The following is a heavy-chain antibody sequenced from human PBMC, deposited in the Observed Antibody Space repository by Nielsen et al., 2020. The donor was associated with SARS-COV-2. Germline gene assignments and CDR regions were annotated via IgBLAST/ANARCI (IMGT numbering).Heavy chain of an antibody. J-gene: IGHJ6*02. CDR1: GFTFNSYE. D-gene: IGHD3-10*01. CDR2: SNSAGRHT. Sequence: GESLKISCAASGFTFNSYEMNWVRQAPGKGLEWLAVSNSAGRHTKYADSVKGRITVSRDNVRNSLFLHMDSLTSEDTAVYYCARGGLVDVWGQGTTVTVSS. CDR3: ARGGLVDV. V-gene: IGHV3-48*03.